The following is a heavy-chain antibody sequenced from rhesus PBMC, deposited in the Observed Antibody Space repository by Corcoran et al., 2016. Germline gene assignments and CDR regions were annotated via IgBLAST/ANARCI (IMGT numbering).Heavy chain of an antibody. D-gene: IGHD2-21*01. CDR1: GGSISSSY. Sequence: QLQLQESGPGLVKPSETLSLTCVVSGGSISSSYWSWVRQAPGKGPGRIGYIYGSRRTTTTPPPLKSRVPLSEETSKNQLSLTLSSVTAADTAVYYCVRHREISCSGSGCYGVLDVWGRGVLVTVSS. V-gene: IGHV4-169*01. CDR2: IYGSRRTT. CDR3: VRHREISCSGSGCYGVLDV. J-gene: IGHJ5-2*02.